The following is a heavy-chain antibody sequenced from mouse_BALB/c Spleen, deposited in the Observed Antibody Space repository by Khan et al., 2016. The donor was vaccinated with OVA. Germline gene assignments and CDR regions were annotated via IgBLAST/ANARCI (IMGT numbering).Heavy chain of an antibody. Sequence: EVQLQESGPGLVKPSQPLSLTCTVTGYSITSNYAWNWIRQFPGNKLEWMGYISYSGSTSYNPSLKSRISITRDTSKHQFFLQLNSVTTKSTATYDCARVNYYGYAMDYWGQGTSVTVSS. CDR2: ISYSGST. D-gene: IGHD1-1*01. CDR3: ARVNYYGYAMDY. J-gene: IGHJ4*01. CDR1: GYSITSNYA. V-gene: IGHV3-2*02.